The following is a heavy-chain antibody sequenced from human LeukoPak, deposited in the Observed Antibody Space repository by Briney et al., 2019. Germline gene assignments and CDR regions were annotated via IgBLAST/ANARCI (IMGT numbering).Heavy chain of an antibody. V-gene: IGHV1-18*01. CDR2: ISAYNGNT. CDR3: ARDKQQLVLDAFDI. J-gene: IGHJ3*02. D-gene: IGHD6-13*01. Sequence: ASVKVSCKASGYTFTSYCISWVRQAPGQGLEVIGWISAYNGNTNYAQKLQGRVTMTTDTSTSTAYMELRSLRSDDTAVYYCARDKQQLVLDAFDIWGQGTMVTVSS. CDR1: GYTFTSYC.